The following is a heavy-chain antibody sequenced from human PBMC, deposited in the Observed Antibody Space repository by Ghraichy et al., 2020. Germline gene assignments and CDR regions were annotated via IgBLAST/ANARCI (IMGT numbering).Heavy chain of an antibody. CDR3: TRVGRFLNWFDP. J-gene: IGHJ5*02. Sequence: SETLSLTCAVYGGSFSGYYWSWIRQPPGKGLEWIGEINHSGSTDYNPSLKSRVTISVDTSKNQFSLKLSSVTAADTAVYYCTRVGRFLNWFDPWGQGTLVTVSS. CDR2: INHSGST. D-gene: IGHD2-21*01. V-gene: IGHV4-34*01. CDR1: GGSFSGYY.